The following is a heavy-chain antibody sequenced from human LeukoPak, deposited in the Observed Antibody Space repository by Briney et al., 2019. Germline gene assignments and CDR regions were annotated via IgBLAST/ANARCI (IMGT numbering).Heavy chain of an antibody. CDR2: TLNSGST. CDR1: GGSISSSTYY. Sequence: KPSETLSLTCTVSGGSISSSTYYWGWIRQSPGKGLEWIGSTLNSGSTYYNPSLKSRVTISVDTSKNQFSQKLRSVTAADTAMYYCARDNDALTGWAKPFDYWGQGTLVTVSS. D-gene: IGHD1-14*01. J-gene: IGHJ4*02. V-gene: IGHV4-39*07. CDR3: ARDNDALTGWAKPFDY.